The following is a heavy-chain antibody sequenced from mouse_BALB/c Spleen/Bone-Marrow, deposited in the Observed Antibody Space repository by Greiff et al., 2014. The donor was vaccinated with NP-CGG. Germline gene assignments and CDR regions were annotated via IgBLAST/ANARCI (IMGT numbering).Heavy chain of an antibody. Sequence: VQLQQSGPELARPGESVKISCNGSGYTFTDYAMHWVKQSHAKSLEWIGVITTYSANAKYNQKFKGKATMTVDKSSSTAYLELARLTSEDSDIYYCARGGTGPFPYWGQGTLVTVSA. V-gene: IGHV1-67*01. J-gene: IGHJ3*01. CDR1: GYTFTDYA. D-gene: IGHD3-3*01. CDR2: ITTYSANA. CDR3: ARGGTGPFPY.